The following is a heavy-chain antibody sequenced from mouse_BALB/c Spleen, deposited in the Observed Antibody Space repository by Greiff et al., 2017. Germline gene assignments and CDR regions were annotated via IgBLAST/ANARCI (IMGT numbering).Heavy chain of an antibody. J-gene: IGHJ1*01. CDR1: GFTFSSYG. V-gene: IGHV5-6-3*01. CDR3: ARDYGNYGWYFDV. CDR2: INSNGGST. D-gene: IGHD2-1*01. Sequence: DVMLVESGGGLVQPGGSLKLSCAASGFTFSSYGMSWVRQTPDKRLELVATINSNGGSTYYPDSVKGRFTISRDNAKNTLYLQMSSLKSEDTAMYYCARDYGNYGWYFDVWGAGTTVTVSS.